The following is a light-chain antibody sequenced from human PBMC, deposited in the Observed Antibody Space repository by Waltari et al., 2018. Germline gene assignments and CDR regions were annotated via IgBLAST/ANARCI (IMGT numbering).Light chain of an antibody. V-gene: IGKV3-20*01. CDR2: GAS. CDR1: QSVSSSY. Sequence: EIVLTQSPGPLSLSPGERATLTCRASQSVSSSYLAWYQQKPGQAPRLLIYGASSRATGSPDRFSGSGSGTDFTLTISRLEPEDFAVYYCQQYGSSPRYTFGQGTKLEIK. CDR3: QQYGSSPRYT. J-gene: IGKJ2*01.